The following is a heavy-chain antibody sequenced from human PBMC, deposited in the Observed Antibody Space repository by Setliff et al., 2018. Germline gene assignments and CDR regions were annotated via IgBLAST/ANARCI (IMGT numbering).Heavy chain of an antibody. Sequence: SETLSLTCAVYGGSFSGYYWSWIRQPPGKGLEWIGEINHSGRTNYTPSLKTRVTMSVDTSKNQFSLKLSSVTAADTAVYYCASLGIRDWYFDLWGRGTLVTVSS. V-gene: IGHV4-34*01. CDR1: GGSFSGYY. D-gene: IGHD3-16*01. J-gene: IGHJ2*01. CDR2: INHSGRT. CDR3: ASLGIRDWYFDL.